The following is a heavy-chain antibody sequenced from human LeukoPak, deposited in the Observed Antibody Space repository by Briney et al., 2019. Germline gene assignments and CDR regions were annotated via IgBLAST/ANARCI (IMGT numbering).Heavy chain of an antibody. CDR2: LYSSGST. Sequence: PSETLSLTCTVSGGSISGYYWSRIRQPAGKGLEWIGRLYSSGSTNYNPSLRSRVTMSVDTSKNQFSLNLSSVTAADTAVYYCAREGCSSTSCYRGYYMDVWGKGTTVTVSS. D-gene: IGHD2-2*01. V-gene: IGHV4-4*07. J-gene: IGHJ6*03. CDR1: GGSISGYY. CDR3: AREGCSSTSCYRGYYMDV.